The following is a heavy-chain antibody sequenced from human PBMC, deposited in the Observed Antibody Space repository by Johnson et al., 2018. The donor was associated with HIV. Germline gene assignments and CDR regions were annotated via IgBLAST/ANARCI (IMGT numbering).Heavy chain of an antibody. CDR1: GLSVSSNY. CDR3: AKDRN. Sequence: QVQLVESGGGLVQPGGSLRLSCAASGLSVSSNYMTWVRQGPGKGLEWVAVISFDGSNKYYADSVKGRFTISRDNSNNTLYLQMNSLRADDTAVYYCAKDRNWGQGTMVTVSS. V-gene: IGHV3-30*18. J-gene: IGHJ3*01. CDR2: ISFDGSNK. D-gene: IGHD1-14*01.